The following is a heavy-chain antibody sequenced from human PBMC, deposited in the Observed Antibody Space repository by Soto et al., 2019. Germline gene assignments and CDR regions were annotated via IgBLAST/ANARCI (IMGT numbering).Heavy chain of an antibody. CDR3: LGDIVGTGSY. J-gene: IGHJ4*02. Sequence: EVQLVESGGGLVQPGGSLRLSCAASGFTFGDRYMDWVRQAPGKGLEWVGRIGNKAKSYSTQYAATVKGRFTISRDDSKNSLYLQMNSLKTEDTAVYYCLGDIVGTGSYWGQGTLVTVSS. CDR2: IGNKAKSYST. D-gene: IGHD5-12*01. CDR1: GFTFGDRY. V-gene: IGHV3-72*01.